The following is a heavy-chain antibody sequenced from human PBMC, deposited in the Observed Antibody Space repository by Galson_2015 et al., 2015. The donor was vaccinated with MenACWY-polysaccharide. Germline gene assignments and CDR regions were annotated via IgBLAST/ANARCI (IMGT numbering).Heavy chain of an antibody. V-gene: IGHV1-8*01. D-gene: IGHD6-19*01. CDR2: MNPNSANT. J-gene: IGHJ4*02. Sequence: VKVSCKASGYTFTSYDINWVRQATGQGLEWMGWMNPNSANTGYAQKFQGRVTMTRNTSISTAYVELSSLTSEDTAVYYCARARRDTAVAAPAAVLLDYWGQGILVTVSS. CDR3: ARARRDTAVAAPAAVLLDY. CDR1: GYTFTSYD.